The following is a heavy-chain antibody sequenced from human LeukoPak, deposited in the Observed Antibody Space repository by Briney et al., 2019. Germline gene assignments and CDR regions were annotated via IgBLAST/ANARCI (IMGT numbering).Heavy chain of an antibody. V-gene: IGHV4-39*01. CDR3: TRRDSPTKWFDP. Sequence: PSETLSLTCSVSGGSITTSFYCNWIRQPPGQGVEWIGSTHYSGSNSYNPSLSSRVSMSVDTSRHQCFLRLTSVTAADTAVYYCTRRDSPTKWFDPWGQGTLVTVSS. CDR2: THYSGSN. J-gene: IGHJ5*02. D-gene: IGHD5-18*01. CDR1: GGSITTSFY.